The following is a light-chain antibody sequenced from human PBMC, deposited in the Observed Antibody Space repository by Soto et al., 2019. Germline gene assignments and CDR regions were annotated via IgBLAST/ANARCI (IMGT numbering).Light chain of an antibody. CDR2: SAS. V-gene: IGKV4-1*01. Sequence: DIVMTQSPDSLAVSLGERATINCKSSQSLLYSSNNKNYLAWYQQRPGQPPNLLIYSASTRESGVPDRFSGSGSGTDFTLTISSLQAEDVAIYYCQQYFSFPWTFGQGTKVEIK. CDR1: QSLLYSSNNKNY. CDR3: QQYFSFPWT. J-gene: IGKJ1*01.